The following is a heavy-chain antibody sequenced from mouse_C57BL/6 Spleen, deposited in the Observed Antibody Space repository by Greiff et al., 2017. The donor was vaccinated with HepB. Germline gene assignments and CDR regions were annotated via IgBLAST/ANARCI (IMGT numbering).Heavy chain of an antibody. CDR1: GYSITSGYY. D-gene: IGHD1-1*01. J-gene: IGHJ2*01. Sequence: VQLQQSGPGLVKPSQSLSLTCSVTGYSITSGYYWNWIRQFPGNKLEWMGYISYDGSNNYNPSLKNRISITRDTSKNQFFLKLNSVTTEDTATYYCARFYYYGSCDYWGQGTTLTVSS. CDR2: ISYDGSN. CDR3: ARFYYYGSCDY. V-gene: IGHV3-6*01.